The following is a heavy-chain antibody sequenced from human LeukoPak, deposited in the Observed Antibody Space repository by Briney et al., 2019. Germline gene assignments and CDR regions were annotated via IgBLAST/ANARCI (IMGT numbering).Heavy chain of an antibody. J-gene: IGHJ5*02. Sequence: GASVKVSCKASGYTFTGYYMHWVRQAPGQGLEWMGWMNPNSGNTGYAQKFQGRVTMTRNTSISTAYMELSSLRSEDTAVYYCARPRYCSSTSCYRGRVRWTNWFDPWGQGTLVTVSS. D-gene: IGHD2-2*01. V-gene: IGHV1-8*02. CDR1: GYTFTGYY. CDR3: ARPRYCSSTSCYRGRVRWTNWFDP. CDR2: MNPNSGNT.